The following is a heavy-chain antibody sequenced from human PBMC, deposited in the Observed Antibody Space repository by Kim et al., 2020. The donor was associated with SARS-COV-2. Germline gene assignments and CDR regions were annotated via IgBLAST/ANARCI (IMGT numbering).Heavy chain of an antibody. Sequence: YSPSFQGHVTISADKSISTAYLQWSSLKASDTAMYYCARQGLTGTTLIYYWGQGTLVTVSS. J-gene: IGHJ4*02. V-gene: IGHV5-10-1*01. D-gene: IGHD1-7*01. CDR3: ARQGLTGTTLIYY.